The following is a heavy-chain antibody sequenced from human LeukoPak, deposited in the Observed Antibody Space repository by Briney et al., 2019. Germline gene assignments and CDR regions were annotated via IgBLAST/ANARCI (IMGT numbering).Heavy chain of an antibody. Sequence: SETLSLTCAVSGGSISSSNWWSWVRQPPGKGLEWIGEIYHSGSTNYNPSLKSRVTISVDKAKNQFSLKLSSVTAADTAVYYCARGYGDYEGAFDIWGQGTMVTVSS. CDR2: IYHSGST. V-gene: IGHV4-4*02. CDR3: ARGYGDYEGAFDI. J-gene: IGHJ3*02. D-gene: IGHD4-17*01. CDR1: GGSISSSNW.